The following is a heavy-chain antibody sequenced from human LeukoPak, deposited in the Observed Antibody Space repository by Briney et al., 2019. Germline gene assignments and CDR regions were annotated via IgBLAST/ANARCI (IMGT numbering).Heavy chain of an antibody. Sequence: ASVKVSCKASGYTFTSYGISWVRQAPGQGLEWMGWINPNSGGTNYAQKFQGRVTMTRDTSISTAYMELSRLRSDDTAVYYCARDKRGRRGFDPWGQGTLVTVSS. V-gene: IGHV1-2*02. J-gene: IGHJ5*02. CDR1: GYTFTSYG. CDR2: INPNSGGT. CDR3: ARDKRGRRGFDP. D-gene: IGHD2-15*01.